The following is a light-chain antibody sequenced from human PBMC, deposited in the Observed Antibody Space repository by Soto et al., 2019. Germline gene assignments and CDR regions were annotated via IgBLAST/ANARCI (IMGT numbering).Light chain of an antibody. CDR1: QSISSW. CDR3: QQYNSYWT. CDR2: KAS. V-gene: IGKV1-5*03. Sequence: DIQMTQSPSTLSASVGDRVTITCRASQSISSWLAWYQQKPVKAPNLLIYKASSLESGVPSRFSGSGSGTEFTLTISSLQPDDFATYYCQQYNSYWTFCQGTKVEIK. J-gene: IGKJ1*01.